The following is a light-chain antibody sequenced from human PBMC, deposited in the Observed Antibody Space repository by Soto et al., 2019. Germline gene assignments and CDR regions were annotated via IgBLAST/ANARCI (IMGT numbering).Light chain of an antibody. CDR2: GSS. CDR3: QQYNNWGLS. Sequence: IVLTQSPATLSVSPGERVTLSCRASENGGTNLAWYQQRPGQPPRLLIYGSSTRATGISATFSGSGSRTEFTLTISSLQSEDSAVYYCQQYNNWGLSFGGGTRVEIK. J-gene: IGKJ4*01. V-gene: IGKV3D-15*01. CDR1: ENGGTN.